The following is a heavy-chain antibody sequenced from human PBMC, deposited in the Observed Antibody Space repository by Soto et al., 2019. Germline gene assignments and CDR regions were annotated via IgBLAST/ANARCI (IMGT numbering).Heavy chain of an antibody. D-gene: IGHD3-10*01. CDR3: ARDYYGSGSFSVHNWFDP. V-gene: IGHV4-31*03. Sequence: PSETLSLTCTVSGGSISSGGYYWSWIRQHPGKGLEWIGYIYYSGSTYYNPSLKSRVTISVDTSKNQFSLKLSSVTAADTAVYYCARDYYGSGSFSVHNWFDPWGQGTLVTVSS. CDR1: GGSISSGGYY. J-gene: IGHJ5*02. CDR2: IYYSGST.